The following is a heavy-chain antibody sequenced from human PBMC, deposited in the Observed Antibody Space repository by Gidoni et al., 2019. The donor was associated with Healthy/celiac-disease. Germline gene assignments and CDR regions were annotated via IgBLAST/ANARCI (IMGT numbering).Heavy chain of an antibody. CDR2: INHSGST. Sequence: QVQLQQRGAGLLKPSETLSLTCAVYGGSFSGYYWSWIRQPPGKGLEWIGEINHSGSTNYNPSLKSRVTISVDTSKNQFSLKLSSVTAADTAVYYCARVAVEMATYFDYWGQGTLVTVSS. CDR3: ARVAVEMATYFDY. CDR1: GGSFSGYY. D-gene: IGHD5-12*01. V-gene: IGHV4-34*01. J-gene: IGHJ4*02.